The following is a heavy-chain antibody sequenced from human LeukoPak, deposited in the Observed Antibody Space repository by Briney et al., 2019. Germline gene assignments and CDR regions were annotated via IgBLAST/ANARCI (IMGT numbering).Heavy chain of an antibody. D-gene: IGHD1-26*01. V-gene: IGHV1-18*01. CDR3: ANQEGIGAPGAWFDF. CDR1: GYTFTSYG. CDR2: MSPDSDGT. J-gene: IGHJ4*02. Sequence: ASVKVSCKASGYTFTSYGISWVRQAPAQGLEWMGWMSPDSDGTNYAQNFQGRVTMTRDTTIRTAYMELKNLRSDDTAVYFCANQEGIGAPGAWFDFWRQGTLVTVSS.